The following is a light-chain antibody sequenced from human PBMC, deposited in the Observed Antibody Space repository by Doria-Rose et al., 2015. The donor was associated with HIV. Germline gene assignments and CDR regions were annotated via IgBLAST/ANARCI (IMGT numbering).Light chain of an antibody. Sequence: DIRVTQSPSTLSASAGDSVTITCRASQSITRWLAWYQQKPVKAPKLLIYKASLLESGVPSRFSGSGSGTEFTLTISSLQPDDFATYYCQQYNSYSPWTFGPGTKLEIK. CDR2: KAS. J-gene: IGKJ2*02. CDR3: QQYNSYSPWT. CDR1: QSITRW. V-gene: IGKV1-5*03.